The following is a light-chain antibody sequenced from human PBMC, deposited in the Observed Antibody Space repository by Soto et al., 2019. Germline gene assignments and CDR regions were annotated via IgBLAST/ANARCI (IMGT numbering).Light chain of an antibody. CDR3: QQRSNWPWT. V-gene: IGKV3-11*01. Sequence: ESVLTQSPATLSLSPGERATLSCRASQSVTSYLAWYQQKPGRAPRLLIFDTSNRATGIPARFSGSGSATDFTLTISSLEPEDFAVYYCQQRSNWPWTFGQGTKVEIK. CDR1: QSVTSY. J-gene: IGKJ1*01. CDR2: DTS.